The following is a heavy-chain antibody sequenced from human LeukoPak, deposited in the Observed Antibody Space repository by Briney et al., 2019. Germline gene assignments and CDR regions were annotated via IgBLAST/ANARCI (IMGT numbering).Heavy chain of an antibody. Sequence: GASVKVSCKASGYTFTSYGISWVRQAPGQGLEWMGWISAYNGNTNYAQKLQGRVTMTTDTSTSTAYMELRSLRSDDTAVYYCARVVYGIDPNYYYYYMDVWGKGTTVTVSS. D-gene: IGHD1-1*01. J-gene: IGHJ6*03. CDR3: ARVVYGIDPNYYYYYMDV. V-gene: IGHV1-18*01. CDR1: GYTFTSYG. CDR2: ISAYNGNT.